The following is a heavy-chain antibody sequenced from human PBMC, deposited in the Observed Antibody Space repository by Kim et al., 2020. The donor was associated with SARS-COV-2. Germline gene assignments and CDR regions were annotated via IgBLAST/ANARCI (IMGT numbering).Heavy chain of an antibody. V-gene: IGHV1-18*01. CDR2: ISAYNGNT. J-gene: IGHJ5*02. D-gene: IGHD3-22*01. Sequence: ASVKVSCKSSGYTFTSYGISWVRQAPGQGLEWMGWISAYNGNTNYAQKLQGRVTMTTDTSTSTAYMELRSLRSDDTAVYYCAREGYYDSSGYYYPWGQGTLVTVSS. CDR3: AREGYYDSSGYYYP. CDR1: GYTFTSYG.